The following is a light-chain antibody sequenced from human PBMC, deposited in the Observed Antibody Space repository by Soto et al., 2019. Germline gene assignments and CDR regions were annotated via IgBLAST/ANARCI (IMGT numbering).Light chain of an antibody. CDR3: SSYTSRSTLV. CDR2: DVN. Sequence: QSALTQPASVSGSPGQSITISCTGTISDIGGYNFISWYQHHPGKAPKLVIYDVNNRPSGISYRFSGSKSGNTASLTISGLQAEDEADYYCSSYTSRSTLVFGTGTKLTVL. CDR1: ISDIGGYNF. V-gene: IGLV2-14*01. J-gene: IGLJ1*01.